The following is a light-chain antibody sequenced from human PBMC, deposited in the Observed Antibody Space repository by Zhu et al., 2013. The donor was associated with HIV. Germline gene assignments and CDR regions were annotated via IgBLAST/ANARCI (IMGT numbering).Light chain of an antibody. J-gene: IGKJ1*01. Sequence: EIVMTQSPATLSVSPGERVTLSCRASQSVSSHLAWYQQKPGQAPRLLMYETSTRAAGIPARFSGSGSVRDFTLTIIRLEPEDFAVYHCQHYAASLWTFGQGTKVEIK. CDR1: QSVSSH. CDR2: ETS. CDR3: QHYAASLWT. V-gene: IGKV3D-15*01.